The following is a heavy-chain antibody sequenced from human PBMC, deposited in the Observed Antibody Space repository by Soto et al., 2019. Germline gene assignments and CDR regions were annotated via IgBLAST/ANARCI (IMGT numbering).Heavy chain of an antibody. CDR2: IIPIFGTA. Sequence: SVKVSCKASGGTFSSYAISWVRQAPGQGLEWMGGIIPIFGTANYAQKFQGRVTITADESTSTAYMELSSLRSEDTAVYYCARDERQFWSGYSHDYYGMDVWGQGTTMTVYS. J-gene: IGHJ6*02. CDR3: ARDERQFWSGYSHDYYGMDV. V-gene: IGHV1-69*13. CDR1: GGTFSSYA. D-gene: IGHD3-3*01.